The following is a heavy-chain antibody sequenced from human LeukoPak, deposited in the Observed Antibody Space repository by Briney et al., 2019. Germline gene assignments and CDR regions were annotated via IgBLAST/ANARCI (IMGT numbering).Heavy chain of an antibody. J-gene: IGHJ4*02. Sequence: PSETLPLTCTVSGGSIRSSSYYWGWIRQPPGKGLEWIGSIYYSGNTNYNPSLKSRVTISVDTSKNQFSLKLSSVTAADTAVYYCARRPYNWNSREDLDYWGQGTLVAVSS. CDR3: ARRPYNWNSREDLDY. D-gene: IGHD1-20*01. CDR1: GGSIRSSSYY. CDR2: IYYSGNT. V-gene: IGHV4-39*01.